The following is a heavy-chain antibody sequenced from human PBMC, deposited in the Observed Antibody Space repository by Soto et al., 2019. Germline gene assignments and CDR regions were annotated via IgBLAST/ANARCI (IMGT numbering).Heavy chain of an antibody. CDR2: IIHSGNT. D-gene: IGHD2-21*01. V-gene: IGHV4-39*01. CDR1: GGSISTYNY. Sequence: SETLSLTCTVSGGSISTYNYWGWIRQPPGKGLEWIANIIHSGNTYYNPSLRNRVSISIDTSKNQFSLNLSSVTAADTAVYYCVKHGLWFLMNYWGQGTPVTVSS. CDR3: VKHGLWFLMNY. J-gene: IGHJ4*02.